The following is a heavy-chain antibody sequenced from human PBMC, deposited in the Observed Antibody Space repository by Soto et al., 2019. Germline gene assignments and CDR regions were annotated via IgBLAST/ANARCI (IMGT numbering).Heavy chain of an antibody. J-gene: IGHJ4*02. Sequence: EVQLVESGGGLVQPGGSLKLSCAASGFIFSGSAMHWVRQASGKGLEWVGRIRSKTYNHATAYAASVTGRFTISRDDSKNRAYLQLNSLKAEDTAVYYCSRGYSSSESYYFNYWGQGPLVTVSS. CDR2: IRSKTYNHAT. V-gene: IGHV3-73*02. CDR1: GFIFSGSA. CDR3: SRGYSSSESYYFNY. D-gene: IGHD6-6*01.